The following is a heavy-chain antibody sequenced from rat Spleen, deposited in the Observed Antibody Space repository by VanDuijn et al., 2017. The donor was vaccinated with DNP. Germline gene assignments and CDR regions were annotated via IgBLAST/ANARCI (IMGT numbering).Heavy chain of an antibody. J-gene: IGHJ1*01. Sequence: EVQLQESGPGLVRPSQSLSLTCSVTDFSITSDYWAWIRKFPRNKMEWMGYISYSGYTIYNPSLKSRISITRDTSKNQFFLHLNSINTEDTATYYCARWRDWFFDFWGPGTMVTVSS. CDR2: ISYSGYT. D-gene: IGHD1-11*01. V-gene: IGHV3-1*01. CDR3: ARWRDWFFDF. CDR1: DFSITSDY.